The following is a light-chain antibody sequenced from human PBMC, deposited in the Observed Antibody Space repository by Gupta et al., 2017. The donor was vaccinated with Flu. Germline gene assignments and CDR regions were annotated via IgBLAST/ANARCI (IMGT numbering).Light chain of an antibody. Sequence: GDRVTITCRASQSISSYLAWYQQKAGIAPKLLIYQASNLQSGVPSRFSGSGSGTEFTLTISSLQPDDFATYYCQQYNSYWTFGQGTKVEIK. J-gene: IGKJ1*01. CDR2: QAS. V-gene: IGKV1-5*03. CDR1: QSISSY. CDR3: QQYNSYWT.